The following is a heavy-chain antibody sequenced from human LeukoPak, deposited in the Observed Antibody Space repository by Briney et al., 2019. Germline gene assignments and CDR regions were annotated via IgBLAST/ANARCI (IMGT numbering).Heavy chain of an antibody. J-gene: IGHJ4*02. D-gene: IGHD4-17*01. V-gene: IGHV4-59*08. CDR3: ARDDYGDYFDY. CDR2: ISYSGST. Sequence: SETLSLTCTYSGGSIISYYWSWIRQPPGKGLEWIGYISYSGSTNYNPSLKSRVNISVDTSKNQFSLKLSSVTAADTAVYYCARDDYGDYFDYWGQGTLVTVSS. CDR1: GGSIISYY.